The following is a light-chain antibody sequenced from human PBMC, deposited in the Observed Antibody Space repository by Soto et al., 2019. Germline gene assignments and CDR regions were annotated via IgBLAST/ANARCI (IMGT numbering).Light chain of an antibody. CDR2: EVR. Sequence: QSALTQPASVSGSAGQSITISCSGTMRDVGAYNLVSWYQQHPGTAPKLIIYEVRNRPSGISSRFDVSRSGNTASLTISGLQPEDEGDYYCSVYTARSALVFGGGTKVTVL. J-gene: IGLJ3*02. CDR3: SVYTARSALV. V-gene: IGLV2-14*01. CDR1: MRDVGAYNL.